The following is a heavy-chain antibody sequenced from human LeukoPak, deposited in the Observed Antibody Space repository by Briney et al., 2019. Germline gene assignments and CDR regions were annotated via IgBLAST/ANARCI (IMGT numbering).Heavy chain of an antibody. CDR3: AKALNLYCSSTSCYTVDY. D-gene: IGHD2-2*02. CDR1: GFTFSSYA. Sequence: GRSLRLSCAASGFTFSSYAMHWVRQAPGKGLEWVAVISYDGSNKYYADSVKGRFTISRDNSKNTLYLQMNSLRAEDTAVYYCAKALNLYCSSTSCYTVDYWGQGTLVTVSS. J-gene: IGHJ4*02. CDR2: ISYDGSNK. V-gene: IGHV3-30-3*01.